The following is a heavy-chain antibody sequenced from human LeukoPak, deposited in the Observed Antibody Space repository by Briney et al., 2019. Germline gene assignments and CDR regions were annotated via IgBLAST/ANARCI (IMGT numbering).Heavy chain of an antibody. CDR3: ARRRGDRATSPDYHYYYMDV. CDR1: GASISSYS. CDR2: IYLDGNT. V-gene: IGHV4-4*08. D-gene: IGHD5-24*01. J-gene: IGHJ6*03. Sequence: SETLSLTCTVSGASISSYSWSWIRQPPGKGLECVAYIYLDGNTAFQPSLKSRVTISVDSSKNQVFLSLTSVTAADTAVYFCARRRGDRATSPDYHYYYMDVWGKGTTVTVSS.